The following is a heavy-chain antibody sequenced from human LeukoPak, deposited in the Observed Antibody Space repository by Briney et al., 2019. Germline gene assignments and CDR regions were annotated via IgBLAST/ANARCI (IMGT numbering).Heavy chain of an antibody. CDR1: GFTFSSYA. CDR3: ARDPGRAGTTSPDY. Sequence: GRSLRLSCAASGFTFSSYAMHWVRQAPGKGLEWVAVISYDGSNKYYADSVKGRFTISRDNSKNTLYLQMNSLRAEDTAVYYCARDPGRAGTTSPDYWGQGTLVTVSS. J-gene: IGHJ4*02. V-gene: IGHV3-30-3*01. D-gene: IGHD1-1*01. CDR2: ISYDGSNK.